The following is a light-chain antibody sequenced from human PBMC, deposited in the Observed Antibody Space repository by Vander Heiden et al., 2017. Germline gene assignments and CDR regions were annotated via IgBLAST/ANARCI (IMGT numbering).Light chain of an antibody. CDR2: AAS. Sequence: DIQMTQSPSSLSASVGDRVTITCRASQSMSSYLNWYQHKPGKAPKLLIYAASSLQGGVPSRFSGSGSGTDFTLTISSLQPEDFATYYCQQSDSSPHTFGGGTKVEIK. J-gene: IGKJ4*01. CDR1: QSMSSY. V-gene: IGKV1-39*01. CDR3: QQSDSSPHT.